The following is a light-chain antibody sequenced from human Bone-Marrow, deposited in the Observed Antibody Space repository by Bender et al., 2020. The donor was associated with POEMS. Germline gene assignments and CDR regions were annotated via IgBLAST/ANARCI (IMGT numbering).Light chain of an antibody. Sequence: QSALTQPRSVSGSRGQSVTISCTGTTSDVGDYDHVSWYQHHPGKAPKLIIYDVTQRPSGVPDRFSASKSGNTASLTISGLQLEDESDYYCCSYSGSYTWVFGGGTKVTVL. CDR3: CSYSGSYTWV. CDR2: DVT. V-gene: IGLV2-11*01. J-gene: IGLJ3*02. CDR1: TSDVGDYDH.